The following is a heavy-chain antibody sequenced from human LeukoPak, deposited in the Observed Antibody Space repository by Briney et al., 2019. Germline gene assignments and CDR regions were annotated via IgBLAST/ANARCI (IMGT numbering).Heavy chain of an antibody. J-gene: IGHJ5*02. D-gene: IGHD4-11*01. CDR3: ARDTGWSLNWFDP. CDR1: GGSISSYY. V-gene: IGHV4-59*12. CDR2: IYYSGST. Sequence: PSETLSLTCTVSGGSISSYYWSWIRQPPGKGLEWIGYIYYSGSTNYNPSLKSRVTISVDTSKNQFSLKLSSVTAADTAVYYCARDTGWSLNWFDPWGQGTLVTVSS.